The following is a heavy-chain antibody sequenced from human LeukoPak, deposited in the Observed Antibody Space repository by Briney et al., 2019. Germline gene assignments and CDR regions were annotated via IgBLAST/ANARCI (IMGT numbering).Heavy chain of an antibody. D-gene: IGHD1-14*01. CDR1: GYTFTGYY. Sequence: ASVKVSCKASGYTFTGYYMHWVRQAPGQGLEWMGWINPNSGGTNYAQKFQGRVTMTRDTSISTAYMELSRLRSDDTAVYYCARATAPTKPDPGLALDYWGQGTLVTVSS. CDR3: ARATAPTKPDPGLALDY. V-gene: IGHV1-2*02. CDR2: INPNSGGT. J-gene: IGHJ4*02.